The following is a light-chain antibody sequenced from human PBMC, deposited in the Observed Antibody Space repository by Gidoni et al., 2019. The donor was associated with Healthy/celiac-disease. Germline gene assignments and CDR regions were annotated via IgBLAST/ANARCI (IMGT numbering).Light chain of an antibody. J-gene: IGKJ4*01. V-gene: IGKV3-11*01. CDR2: DAS. CDR3: QQRSNWPPT. CDR1: QSVSSY. Sequence: EIVLSQSPATLSLSPGERATLSCRASQSVSSYLAWYQQKPGQAPRLLIYDASNRATGILARFSGSGCGTDFTLTISSLEPEDFAVYYCQQRSNWPPTFGGGTKVEIK.